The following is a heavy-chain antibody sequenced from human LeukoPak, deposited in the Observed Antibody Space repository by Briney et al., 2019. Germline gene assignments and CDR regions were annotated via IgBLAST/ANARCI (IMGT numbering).Heavy chain of an antibody. V-gene: IGHV2-5*02. CDR3: AHRLAGYSSSWLGGYFNY. CDR2: IYWDDDK. Sequence: SGPTLVEPTETLTLTCTFSGFSLATSGVAVGWIRQPPGKALEWLALIYWDDDKRYSPSLRNRLTITKDTSKKQVVLSMTYMEPVDTGTYYCAHRLAGYSSSWLGGYFNYWGQGILVAVSS. CDR1: GFSLATSGVA. D-gene: IGHD6-13*01. J-gene: IGHJ4*02.